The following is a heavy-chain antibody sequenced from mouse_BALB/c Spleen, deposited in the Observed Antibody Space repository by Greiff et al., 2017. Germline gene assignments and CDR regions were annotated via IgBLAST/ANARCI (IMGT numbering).Heavy chain of an antibody. Sequence: EVQLQQSGAELVKPGASVKLSCTASGFNIKDTYMHWVKQRPEQGLEWIGRIDPANGNTKYDPKFQGKATITADTSSNTAYLQLSSLTSEDTAVYYCARRLGSSWFAYWGQGTLVTVSA. CDR2: IDPANGNT. V-gene: IGHV14-3*02. CDR1: GFNIKDTY. D-gene: IGHD1-1*01. J-gene: IGHJ3*01. CDR3: ARRLGSSWFAY.